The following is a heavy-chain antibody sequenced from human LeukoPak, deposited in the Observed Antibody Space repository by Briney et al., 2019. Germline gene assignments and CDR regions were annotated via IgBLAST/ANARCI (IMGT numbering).Heavy chain of an antibody. CDR2: ISTSGST. CDR3: ASHQYGSGSYYHDY. CDR1: GGSISSGNYY. Sequence: SQTLSLTCTVSGGSISSGNYYWSWIRQPAGKGLEWIGRISTSGSTNYDPSLQSRLIISIVKSKNQFSLRLSSATAADTAVYYCASHQYGSGSYYHDYWGQGTLVTVSS. D-gene: IGHD3-10*01. V-gene: IGHV4-61*02. J-gene: IGHJ4*02.